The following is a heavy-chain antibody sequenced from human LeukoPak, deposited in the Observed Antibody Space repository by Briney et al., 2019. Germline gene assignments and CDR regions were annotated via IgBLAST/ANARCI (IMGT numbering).Heavy chain of an antibody. J-gene: IGHJ4*02. Sequence: PGGSLRLSCAASGFTVSSNYMSWVRQAPGKGLEWVSVIYSGGSTYYADSVKGRFTISRDNSKNTLYLQMNSLRAEDTAVYYCARDHTYGDPGYWGQGTLVTVSS. CDR2: IYSGGST. CDR1: GFTVSSNY. D-gene: IGHD4-17*01. V-gene: IGHV3-53*01. CDR3: ARDHTYGDPGY.